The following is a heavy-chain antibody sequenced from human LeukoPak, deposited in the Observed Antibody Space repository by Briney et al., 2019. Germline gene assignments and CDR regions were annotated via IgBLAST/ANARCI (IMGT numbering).Heavy chain of an antibody. V-gene: IGHV4-39*07. J-gene: IGHJ4*02. Sequence: SETLSLTCTVSGDSISRSSYYWGWIRQPPGKGLEWIGEVNLQGSTNYNPSLMGRVAISVDMSENHISLQLTSVTAADTAVYYCARGRYYDSGGHDYWGQGTLVTVSS. CDR3: ARGRYYDSGGHDY. CDR2: VNLQGST. CDR1: GDSISRSSYY. D-gene: IGHD3-22*01.